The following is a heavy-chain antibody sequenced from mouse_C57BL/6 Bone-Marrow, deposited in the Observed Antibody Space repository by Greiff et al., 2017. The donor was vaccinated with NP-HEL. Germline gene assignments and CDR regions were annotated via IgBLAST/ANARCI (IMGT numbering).Heavy chain of an antibody. CDR2: IDPANGTT. D-gene: IGHD1-1*01. V-gene: IGHV14-3*01. CDR1: GFNIKNTY. J-gene: IGHJ1*03. CDR3: ARKGNYGSSYDYWYFDV. Sequence: VQLQQSVAELVRPGASVKLSCTASGFNIKNTYMHWVKQRPEQGLEWIGRIDPANGTTTYAPKFQGKATITADTSSNTAYLQLSSLTSEDTAIYYCARKGNYGSSYDYWYFDVWGTGTTVTVSS.